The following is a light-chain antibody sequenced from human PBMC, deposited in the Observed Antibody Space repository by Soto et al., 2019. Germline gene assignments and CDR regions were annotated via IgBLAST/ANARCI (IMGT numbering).Light chain of an antibody. CDR3: CSYAGSNNFYV. CDR1: SSDVGGYNF. CDR2: EVN. V-gene: IGLV2-8*01. J-gene: IGLJ1*01. Sequence: QSVLTQPPSASGSPGQSVTISCTGTSSDVGGYNFVSWYQQHPGKAPKLMIYEVNKRPSGVPDRFSGSKSGNTASLTVSGLQDEDEADYYCCSYAGSNNFYVFGSGTKLTV.